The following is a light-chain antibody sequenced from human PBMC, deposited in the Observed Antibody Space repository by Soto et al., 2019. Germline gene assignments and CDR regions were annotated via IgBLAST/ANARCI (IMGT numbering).Light chain of an antibody. CDR3: QQGHSTPWT. Sequence: QMTQSPSSLSASVGDRVIITCRASQDIRNDLGWYQQKPGKAPKLLIYAASSLQSGVPSRFSGSGSGTDFTLTITSLQPEDFATYYCQQGHSTPWTFGQGTKGDIK. CDR2: AAS. CDR1: QDIRND. V-gene: IGKV1-39*01. J-gene: IGKJ1*01.